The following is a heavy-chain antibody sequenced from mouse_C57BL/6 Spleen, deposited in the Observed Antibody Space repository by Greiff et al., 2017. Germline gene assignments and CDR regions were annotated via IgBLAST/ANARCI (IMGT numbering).Heavy chain of an antibody. CDR2: IHPSDSDT. CDR1: GYTFTSYW. Sequence: QVQLQQPGAELVKPGASVKVSCKASGYTFTSYWLHWVKQRPGQGLEWIGRIHPSDSDTNYNQKFKGKATLTVDKSSSTAYMQLSSLTSEDSAVEYCAIEGYYGSSTCAYWGQGTLVTVSA. V-gene: IGHV1-74*01. D-gene: IGHD1-1*01. J-gene: IGHJ3*01. CDR3: AIEGYYGSSTCAY.